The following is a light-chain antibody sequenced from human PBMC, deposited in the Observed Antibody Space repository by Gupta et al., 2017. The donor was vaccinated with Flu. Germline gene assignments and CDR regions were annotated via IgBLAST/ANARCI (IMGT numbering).Light chain of an antibody. CDR2: SVS. V-gene: IGKV1-9*01. CDR3: HENNWDPLT. Sequence: DIMLTPSPSFLSASVGDRVTITCRASQGISSYVSWYQQQPGRAPKVLIDSVSTLQSGGPPRRGRRGSGEVSTITINTLQDEDVATYLGHENNWDPLTFGGGTKVEIK. CDR1: QGISSY. J-gene: IGKJ4*01.